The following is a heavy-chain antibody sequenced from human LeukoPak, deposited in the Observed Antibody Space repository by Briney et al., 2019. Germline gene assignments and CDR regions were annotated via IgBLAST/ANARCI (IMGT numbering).Heavy chain of an antibody. J-gene: IGHJ6*03. D-gene: IGHD6-13*01. CDR3: ARLTAAGFYYYYYYMDV. CDR1: GGSFSGYY. Sequence: PSETLSLTCAVYGGSFSGYYWSWIRQPPGKGLEWIGEINHSGSTNYNPSLKSRVTISVDTSKNQFSLKLSSVTAADTAVYYCARLTAAGFYYYYYYMDVWGKGTTVTVSS. V-gene: IGHV4-34*01. CDR2: INHSGST.